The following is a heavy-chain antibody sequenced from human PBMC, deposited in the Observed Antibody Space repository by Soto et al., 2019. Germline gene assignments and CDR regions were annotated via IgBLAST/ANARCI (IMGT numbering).Heavy chain of an antibody. J-gene: IGHJ4*02. Sequence: QVQLQESGPGLVKPSETLSLTCTVSGGSVSSGSYYWSWIRQPPGKGLEWIGYIYYSGSTNYNPSLKSRVTLSVDTSKNPFSLKLSSVTAADTAGYYWAREPGGDFDYWGQGTLVTVSS. CDR2: IYYSGST. V-gene: IGHV4-61*01. D-gene: IGHD3-16*01. CDR1: GGSVSSGSYY. CDR3: AREPGGDFDY.